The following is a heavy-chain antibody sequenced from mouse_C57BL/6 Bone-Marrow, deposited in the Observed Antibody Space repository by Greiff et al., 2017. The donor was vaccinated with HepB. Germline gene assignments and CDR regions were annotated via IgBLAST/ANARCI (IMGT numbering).Heavy chain of an antibody. D-gene: IGHD1-1*01. CDR3: ARESSWGDY. V-gene: IGHV5-4*01. Sequence: EVQLVESGGGLVKPGGSLKLSCAASGFTFSSYAMSWVRQTPEKRLEWVATISDGGSYTYYPDNVKGRFTISRDNAKNNLYLQMSHLKSDDTAMYYCARESSWGDYWGQGTTLTVSS. CDR1: GFTFSSYA. CDR2: ISDGGSYT. J-gene: IGHJ2*01.